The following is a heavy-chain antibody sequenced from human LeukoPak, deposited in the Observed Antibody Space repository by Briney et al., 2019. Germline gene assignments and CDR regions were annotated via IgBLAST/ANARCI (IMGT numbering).Heavy chain of an antibody. CDR1: GDSISTDYY. V-gene: IGHV4-38-2*01. D-gene: IGHD3-22*01. CDR3: ARAKKTSDSRGYFPFDY. Sequence: SETLSLTCDVSGDSISTDYYWSWLRQPPGQGLERIGGIYHSGRTYYNPSLKGRVTISVDTSKNPFSLKLYSVTAADSAVYYCARAKKTSDSRGYFPFDYWGQGARVTVSS. CDR2: IYHSGRT. J-gene: IGHJ4*02.